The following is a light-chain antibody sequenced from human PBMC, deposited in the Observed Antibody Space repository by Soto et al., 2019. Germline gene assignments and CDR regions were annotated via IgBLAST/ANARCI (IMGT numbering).Light chain of an antibody. CDR1: ESISNN. CDR3: QQYNNWPGT. Sequence: EIVMTQSPATLSVSPGERATLSCRARESISNNLAWYQQKPGQAPRLLIYGAATRATGIPARFSGRGSGTEFTLTITSLQSEDSAVYYCQQYNNWPGTFGQGTKVDI. V-gene: IGKV3-15*01. J-gene: IGKJ1*01. CDR2: GAA.